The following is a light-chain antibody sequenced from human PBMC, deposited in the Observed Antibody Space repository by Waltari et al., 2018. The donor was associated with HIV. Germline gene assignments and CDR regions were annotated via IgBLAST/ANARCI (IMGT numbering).Light chain of an antibody. V-gene: IGLV1-47*01. CDR1: TSNIGSNY. CDR2: RND. Sequence: SVVTQPPSASGTPGQRVTISCSGNTSNIGSNYVFWYQHLPGTAPKLLIHRNDQRPSGFPDRFSGSTSGTSASLAISCLRSEDEADYYCVTWIDSLRGVVFGRGTKVAVL. CDR3: VTWIDSLRGVV. J-gene: IGLJ2*01.